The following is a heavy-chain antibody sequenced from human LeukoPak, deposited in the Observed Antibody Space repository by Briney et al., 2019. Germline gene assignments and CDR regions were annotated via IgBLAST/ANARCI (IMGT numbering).Heavy chain of an antibody. CDR2: INPSGGST. CDR1: GYTFTSYY. V-gene: IGHV1-46*01. CDR3: ARVLTYYDILTGYSTYYFDY. Sequence: GASVKVSCKASGYTFTSYYMHWVRQAPGQGLEWMGIINPSGGSTSYAQKFQGRVTMTRDTSTSTVYMELSSLRSEDTAVHYCARVLTYYDILTGYSTYYFDYWGQGTLVTVSS. J-gene: IGHJ4*02. D-gene: IGHD3-9*01.